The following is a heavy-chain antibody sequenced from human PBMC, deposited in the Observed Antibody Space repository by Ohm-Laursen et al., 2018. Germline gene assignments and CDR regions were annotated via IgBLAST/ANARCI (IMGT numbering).Heavy chain of an antibody. CDR3: ARESGAGYTSSYFDS. CDR1: GFTFRNYG. Sequence: SLRLSCAASGFTFRNYGMQWVRQAPGKGLEWVAVISYDGSAKLYTDSVKGRFAISRDDSKDTLFLQMNSLRLEDTALYYCARESGAGYTSSYFDSWGQGTPVTVSS. D-gene: IGHD3-16*02. CDR2: ISYDGSAK. J-gene: IGHJ4*02. V-gene: IGHV3-30*03.